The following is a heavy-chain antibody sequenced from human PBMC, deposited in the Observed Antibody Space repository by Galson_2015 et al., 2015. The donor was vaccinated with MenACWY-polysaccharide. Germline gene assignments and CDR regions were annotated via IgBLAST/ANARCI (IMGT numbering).Heavy chain of an antibody. Sequence: SLRLSCAASEFTFTSYDMHWFRQAPGKGLEWVSAISGGGTYYADSVKGRFTISRDNSKSTLYLQMNSLRVEDTAVYYCAKRGGVIKVAGYCYGMDVWGQGTTVTVSS. D-gene: IGHD6-19*01. CDR1: EFTFTSYD. CDR2: ISGGGT. V-gene: IGHV3-23*01. J-gene: IGHJ6*02. CDR3: AKRGGVIKVAGYCYGMDV.